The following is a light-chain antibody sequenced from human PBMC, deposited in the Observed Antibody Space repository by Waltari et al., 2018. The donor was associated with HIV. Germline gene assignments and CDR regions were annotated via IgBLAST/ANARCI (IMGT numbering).Light chain of an antibody. CDR1: QAITSS. J-gene: IGKJ4*01. CDR3: QQFNLYPLT. V-gene: IGKV1-13*02. CDR2: DAS. Sequence: AIQLTQSPSSLSASVGDRFTFPSRTTQAITSSLAWYQQNPGNTPKLLIFDASTLESGVPSRFSGSGSGTDFTLTISSLQPEDFATYYCQQFNLYPLTFGGGTKVEI.